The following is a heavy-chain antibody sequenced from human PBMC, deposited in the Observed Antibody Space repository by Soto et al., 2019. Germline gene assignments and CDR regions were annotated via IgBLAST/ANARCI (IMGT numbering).Heavy chain of an antibody. Sequence: EVQLVESGGGLVKPGGSLRLSCAASGFTFSLYSVHWVRQVPGKGLEWVSSIGTSTTYIYYADSVMGRFTISRDNAHSAVYLRMNTLRADDTAVSYCEGGYRGLPSQYDVNDAFYVWCQGTIVTGSS. CDR1: GFTFSLYS. CDR3: EGGYRGLPSQYDVNDAFYV. CDR2: IGTSTTYI. V-gene: IGHV3-21*06. D-gene: IGHD1-1*01. J-gene: IGHJ3*01.